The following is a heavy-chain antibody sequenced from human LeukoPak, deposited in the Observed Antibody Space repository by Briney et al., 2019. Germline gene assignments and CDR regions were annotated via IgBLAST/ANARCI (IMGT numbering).Heavy chain of an antibody. Sequence: SQTLSLTCAVSGGSISSGDYYWSWLRQPPGKALEWIGYIFYGGSTRSNPSLKSRLSISADTSRSHFSLKLSSVTAADTAVYYCARSYCSGGSCSPWGQGTLVTVSS. CDR2: IFYGGST. CDR1: GGSISSGDYY. V-gene: IGHV4-30-4*01. CDR3: ARSYCSGGSCSP. D-gene: IGHD2-15*01. J-gene: IGHJ5*02.